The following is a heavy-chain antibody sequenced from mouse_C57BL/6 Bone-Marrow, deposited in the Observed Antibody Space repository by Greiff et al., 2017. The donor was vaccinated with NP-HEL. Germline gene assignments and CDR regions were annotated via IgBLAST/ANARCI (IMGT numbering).Heavy chain of an antibody. J-gene: IGHJ1*03. Sequence: QVQLQQSGAELARPGASVKLSCKASGYTFTSYGISWVKQRTGQGLEWIGEIYPRSGNTYYNEKFKGKATLTADKSSSTAYMELRSLTSEDSAVSFCSRSDYCSRYFDVWGTGTTVTVSS. CDR3: SRSDYCSRYFDV. CDR1: GYTFTSYG. D-gene: IGHD1-1*01. V-gene: IGHV1-81*01. CDR2: IYPRSGNT.